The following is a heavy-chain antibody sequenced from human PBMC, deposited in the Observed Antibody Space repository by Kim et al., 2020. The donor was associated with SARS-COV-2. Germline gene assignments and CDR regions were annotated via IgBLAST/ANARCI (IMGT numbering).Heavy chain of an antibody. D-gene: IGHD3-22*01. J-gene: IGHJ6*02. V-gene: IGHV3-7*03. CDR1: GFTFSSYW. CDR2: IKQDGSEK. CDR3: ARVVVVVIPYGMDV. Sequence: GGSLRLSCAASGFTFSSYWMSWVRQAPGKGLEWVANIKQDGSEKSSVDSVKGRFTISRDNAKNSLYLQMNSLRAEAAAVYYCARVVVVVIPYGMDVWGQGTTVTVSS.